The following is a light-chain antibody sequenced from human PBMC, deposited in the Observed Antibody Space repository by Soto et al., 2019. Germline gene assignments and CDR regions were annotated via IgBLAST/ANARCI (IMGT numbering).Light chain of an antibody. Sequence: EIVLTQSPGTLSLSPGERATLSCRASQSVDTFLVWYQQKPGQAPRLLIFGASSRATSIPDRCRGSGSGTDFTPTISGLEPEDFAEYYCQQYATSPPWTFGQGTKVEIK. CDR1: QSVDTF. J-gene: IGKJ1*01. CDR2: GAS. CDR3: QQYATSPPWT. V-gene: IGKV3-20*01.